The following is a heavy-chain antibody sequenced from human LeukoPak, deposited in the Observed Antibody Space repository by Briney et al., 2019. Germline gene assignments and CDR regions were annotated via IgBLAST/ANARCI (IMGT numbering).Heavy chain of an antibody. J-gene: IGHJ5*02. CDR3: ARGDYPSWFDP. V-gene: IGHV4-30-4*01. Sequence: SQTLSLTCTVSGGSISSGDYYWSWLRQPPGKGLEWIGYIYYSGSTYYNPSLESRVTISVDTSKNQFSLKLSSVTAADTAVSYCARGDYPSWFDPWGQGTLVTVSS. D-gene: IGHD4-17*01. CDR1: GGSISSGDYY. CDR2: IYYSGST.